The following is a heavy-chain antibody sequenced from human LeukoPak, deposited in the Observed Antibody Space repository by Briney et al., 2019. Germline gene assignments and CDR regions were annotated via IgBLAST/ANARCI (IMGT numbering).Heavy chain of an antibody. CDR2: INPSGGST. V-gene: IGHV1-46*01. Sequence: ASVKASCKASGYTFTSYYMHWVRQAPGQGLEWMGIINPSGGSTSYAQKFQGRVTMTRDTSTSTVYMELSSLRSEDTAVYYCARDGRSSGWYYYYYYYMDVWGKGTTVTVSS. J-gene: IGHJ6*03. CDR3: ARDGRSSGWYYYYYYYMDV. CDR1: GYTFTSYY. D-gene: IGHD6-19*01.